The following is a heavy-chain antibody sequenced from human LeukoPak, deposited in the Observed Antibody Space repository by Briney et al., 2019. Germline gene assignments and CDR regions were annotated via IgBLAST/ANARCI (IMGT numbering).Heavy chain of an antibody. CDR1: GYTFTSYD. CDR2: MNPDSGNT. D-gene: IGHD1-7*01. CDR3: ARGRSFNWNYGNWYDP. Sequence: GASVKVSCKASGYTFTSYDINWVRQATGQGLEWMGWMNPDSGNTGYAQKFQGRVTITRDTSISTAYMELSSLRSEDTAVYYCARGRSFNWNYGNWYDPWGQGTLVTVSS. V-gene: IGHV1-8*01. J-gene: IGHJ5*02.